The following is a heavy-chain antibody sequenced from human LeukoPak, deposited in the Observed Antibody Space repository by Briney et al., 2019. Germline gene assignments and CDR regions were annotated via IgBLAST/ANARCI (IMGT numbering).Heavy chain of an antibody. CDR1: GCTFSNYA. CDR2: IKSKTAGWRT. Sequence: GGSLRLSFACTGCTFSNYAMRWVRQPPGNGLEWLGRIKSKTAGWRTDYAAPVKGRFTISRDDPKNTLYLQMNSLKTEDTAVYYCTTQENGYWGQGPLVTVSS. V-gene: IGHV3-15*01. J-gene: IGHJ4*02. D-gene: IGHD2-8*01. CDR3: TTQENGY.